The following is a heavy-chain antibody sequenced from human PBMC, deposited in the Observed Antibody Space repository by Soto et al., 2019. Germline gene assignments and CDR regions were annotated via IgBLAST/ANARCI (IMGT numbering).Heavy chain of an antibody. CDR1: GGTFSSYA. J-gene: IGHJ4*02. CDR3: AKDSGTVTTPLDDY. D-gene: IGHD4-4*01. V-gene: IGHV1-69*13. Sequence: ASVKVSCKASGGTFSSYAISWVRQAPGQGLEWMGGIIPIFGTANYAQKFQGRVTITADESTSTAYMELSSLRPEDTAVYYCAKDSGTVTTPLDDYWGQGTLVTVSS. CDR2: IIPIFGTA.